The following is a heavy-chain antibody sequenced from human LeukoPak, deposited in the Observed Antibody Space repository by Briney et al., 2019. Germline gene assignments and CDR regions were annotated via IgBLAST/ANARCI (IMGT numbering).Heavy chain of an antibody. CDR1: GFSFSSYS. V-gene: IGHV3-21*01. CDR3: TGGDFKNYSYGMTV. CDR2: ISSTGSHI. D-gene: IGHD2-21*02. J-gene: IGHJ6*02. Sequence: GGSLRLSCVASGFSFSSYSMNWVRQAPGKGLEWVSSISSTGSHIYYADSVKGRFTLSRDNAKKSLYLQMNNLRVEDTAVYYCTGGDFKNYSYGMTVWGQGATVTVSS.